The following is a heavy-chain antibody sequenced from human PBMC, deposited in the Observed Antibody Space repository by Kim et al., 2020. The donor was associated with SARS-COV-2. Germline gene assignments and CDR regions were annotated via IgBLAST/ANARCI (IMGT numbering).Heavy chain of an antibody. CDR2: TYYRSKWYN. J-gene: IGHJ5*02. D-gene: IGHD3-10*01. CDR3: ARAPWGSGSYYNPPNWFDP. V-gene: IGHV6-1*01. CDR1: GDSVSSNSAA. Sequence: SQTLSLTCAISGDSVSSNSAAWNWIRQSPSRGLEWLGRTYYRSKWYNDYAVSVKSRITINPDTSKNQFSLQLNSVTPEDTAVYYCARAPWGSGSYYNPPNWFDPWGQGTLVTVSS.